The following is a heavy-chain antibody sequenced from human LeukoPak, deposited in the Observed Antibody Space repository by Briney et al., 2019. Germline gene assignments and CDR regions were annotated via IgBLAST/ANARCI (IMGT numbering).Heavy chain of an antibody. V-gene: IGHV1-18*01. J-gene: IGHJ4*02. D-gene: IGHD3-10*01. CDR1: GYTFTSYG. CDR2: ISAYNGNT. Sequence: ASVKVSCKASGYTFTSYGISWVRQAPGQGLEWMGWISAYNGNTNYAQKLQGRVTMTTDTSTSTAYMELRSLRSDDTAVYYCARDKNYYGSGSYWNYWGQGTLVTVSS. CDR3: ARDKNYYGSGSYWNY.